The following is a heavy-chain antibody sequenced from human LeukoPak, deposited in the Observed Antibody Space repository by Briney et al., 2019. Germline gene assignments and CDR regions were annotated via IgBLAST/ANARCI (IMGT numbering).Heavy chain of an antibody. CDR3: ARVSGMIVAVIDHRHDY. Sequence: ASVKVSCKTSGYTFTNYGLSWVRQAPGQGLEWMGWISAYNGNTDYAQNLQGRVTLTTDTSTTTAYMELRSLGSDDTAVYYCARVSGMIVAVIDHRHDYWGQGTLVTVSS. CDR1: GYTFTNYG. D-gene: IGHD3-22*01. J-gene: IGHJ4*02. V-gene: IGHV1-18*01. CDR2: ISAYNGNT.